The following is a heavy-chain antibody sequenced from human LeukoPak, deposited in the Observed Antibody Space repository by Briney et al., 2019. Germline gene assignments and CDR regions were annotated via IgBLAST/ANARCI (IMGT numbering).Heavy chain of an antibody. J-gene: IGHJ3*02. CDR2: IYYSGST. CDR3: ARGLSRGDI. CDR1: GGSISSSSYY. Sequence: KASETLSLTCTVSGGSISSSSYYWGWIRQPPGKGLEWIGSIYYSGSTYYNPSLKSRVTISVDTSKNQFSLKLSSVTAADTAVYYCARGLSRGDIWGQGTMVTVSS. V-gene: IGHV4-39*01. D-gene: IGHD3-10*01.